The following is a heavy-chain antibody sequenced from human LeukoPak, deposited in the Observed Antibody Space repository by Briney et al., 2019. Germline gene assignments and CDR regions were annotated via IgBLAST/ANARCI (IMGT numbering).Heavy chain of an antibody. V-gene: IGHV3-23*01. J-gene: IGHJ3*02. CDR2: IGASGSST. Sequence: GGSLRLSCAASKFIFSEYAMDWVRQAPGKGLEWVAAIGASGSSTYYAASVEGRFTISRDNAKETLYLQMDSLRADDTAVYFCAKSPYYDSSGDAFEIWGQGTLVTVSS. D-gene: IGHD3-22*01. CDR3: AKSPYYDSSGDAFEI. CDR1: KFIFSEYA.